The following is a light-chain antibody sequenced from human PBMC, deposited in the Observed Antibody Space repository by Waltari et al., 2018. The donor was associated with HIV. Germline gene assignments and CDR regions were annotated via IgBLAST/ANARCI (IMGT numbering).Light chain of an antibody. CDR1: SGSIASND. CDR3: QSYDSSNWV. Sequence: NFMLTQPHSVSESPGKTVTIPCTRSSGSIASNDVQGYQQRPGSAPPTVIYEDKQRSSGVPDRFSDSIDTSSNSASLTISGLKIEDEADYYCQSYDSSNWVFGGGTKLTVL. J-gene: IGLJ3*02. CDR2: EDK. V-gene: IGLV6-57*04.